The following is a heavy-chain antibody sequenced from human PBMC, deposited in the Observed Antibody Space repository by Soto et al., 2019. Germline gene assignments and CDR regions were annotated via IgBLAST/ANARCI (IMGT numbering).Heavy chain of an antibody. V-gene: IGHV3-74*01. CDR3: TSDTFGLRDT. CDR2: INPAGTIT. CDR1: GFPFSHYW. D-gene: IGHD3-16*01. Sequence: MQMVESGGGSVQPGGSLRLSCAASGFPFSHYWMHWVRQTPGKGLVWVSRINPAGTITNYADSVEGRFTISRDNADSALFLQMNGLSAEVTAIYYCTSDTFGLRDTWGQGTLVTVSS. J-gene: IGHJ5*02.